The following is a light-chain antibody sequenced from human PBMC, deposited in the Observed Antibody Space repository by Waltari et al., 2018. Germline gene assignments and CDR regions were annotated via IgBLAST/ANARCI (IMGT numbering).Light chain of an antibody. J-gene: IGLJ2*01. V-gene: IGLV1-40*01. CDR1: SSNIGAGSD. CDR2: GNS. Sequence: QSVLTPPPSASGAPGQRATISCTGRSSNIGAGSDVPWYQQLPGTAPKLLIYGNSNRPSGVPDRFSGSKSGTSASLAITGLQAEDEADYYCQSYDSSLSGFVVFGGGTKLTVL. CDR3: QSYDSSLSGFVV.